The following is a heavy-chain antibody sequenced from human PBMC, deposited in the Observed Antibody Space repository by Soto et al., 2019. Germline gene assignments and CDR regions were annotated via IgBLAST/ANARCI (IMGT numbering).Heavy chain of an antibody. CDR1: GFTFSSYG. CDR3: ARGVYYYGAGSYYNLRDTFDI. CDR2: KWYDGSNK. Sequence: QVQLVESGGGVVQPGRSLRLSCAASGFTFSSYGMHWVRQAPGKGLEWVAVKWYDGSNKYYADSVKGRFTISRDNSNNTLYLKMNSLRAEDTAVYYCARGVYYYGAGSYYNLRDTFDIWGQGTMVIVSS. J-gene: IGHJ3*02. V-gene: IGHV3-33*01. D-gene: IGHD3-10*01.